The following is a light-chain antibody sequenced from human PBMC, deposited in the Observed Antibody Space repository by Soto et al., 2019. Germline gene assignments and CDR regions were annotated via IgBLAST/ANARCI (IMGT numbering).Light chain of an antibody. CDR1: SSDVGAYNC. J-gene: IGLJ1*01. Sequence: SVLTQPASVSGSPGQSITISCTGTSSDVGAYNCVSWYQQHPGKVPKLMIFDVSSRPSGVSDRFSGSKSGNTASLTISGLQAEDEGDYCCRSYTSSSTHVFGSGTKLTVL. CDR3: RSYTSSSTHV. CDR2: DVS. V-gene: IGLV2-14*03.